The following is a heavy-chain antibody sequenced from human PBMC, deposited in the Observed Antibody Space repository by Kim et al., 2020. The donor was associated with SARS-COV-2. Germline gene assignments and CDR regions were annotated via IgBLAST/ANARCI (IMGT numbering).Heavy chain of an antibody. CDR3: ATASPPNPNQPDLVVVVAATRWLYYYGMDV. V-gene: IGHV1-24*01. Sequence: ASVKVSCKVSGYTLTELSMHWVRQAPGKGLEWMGGFDPEDGKTIYAQKFQGRVTMTEDTSTDTAYMELSSLRSEDTAVYYCATASPPNPNQPDLVVVVAATRWLYYYGMDVWGQGTTVTVSS. D-gene: IGHD2-15*01. J-gene: IGHJ6*02. CDR2: FDPEDGKT. CDR1: GYTLTELS.